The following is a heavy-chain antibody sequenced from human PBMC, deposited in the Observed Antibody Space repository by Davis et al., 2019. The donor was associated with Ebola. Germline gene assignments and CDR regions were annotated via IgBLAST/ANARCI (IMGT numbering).Heavy chain of an antibody. CDR3: LTGYTYTSYSAFDV. D-gene: IGHD5-18*01. J-gene: IGHJ3*01. CDR2: IKSKTSGGTI. CDR1: GFTFSNAW. Sequence: PGGSLRLSCAASGFTFSNAWMTWVRQAPGKGLEWVGRIKSKTSGGTIDYAAPVKGRFTISRDDSKNTLYLQMKSLKTEDTAIYYCLTGYTYTSYSAFDVWGQGTMVTVSS. V-gene: IGHV3-15*01.